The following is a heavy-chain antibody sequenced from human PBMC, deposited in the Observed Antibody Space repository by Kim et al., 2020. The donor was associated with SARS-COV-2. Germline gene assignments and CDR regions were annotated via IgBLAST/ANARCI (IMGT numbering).Heavy chain of an antibody. CDR2: INPSGGST. CDR1: GYTFTSYY. D-gene: IGHD3-9*01. V-gene: IGHV1-46*01. CDR3: ARGVPLFYYDILTGYPNDY. Sequence: ASVKVSCKASGYTFTSYYMHWVRQAPGQGLEWMGIINPSGGSTSYAQKFQGRVTMTRDTSTSTVYMELSSLRSEDTAVYYCARGVPLFYYDILTGYPNDYSGQRNLVTVSS. J-gene: IGHJ4*02.